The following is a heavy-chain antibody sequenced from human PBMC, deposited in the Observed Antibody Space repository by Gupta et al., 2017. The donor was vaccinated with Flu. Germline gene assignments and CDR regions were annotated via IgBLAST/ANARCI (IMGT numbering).Heavy chain of an antibody. D-gene: IGHD2-2*01. CDR3: ARLAGEGYCSSTSCYRFDY. J-gene: IGHJ4*02. Sequence: QVQLQESGPGLVKPSQTLSLTCTVSGCSISSGGYYWSWIRQHPGKGLEWIGYIYYSGSTYYNPSLKSRVTISVDTSKNQFSLKLSSVPAADTAVYYCARLAGEGYCSSTSCYRFDYWGQGTLVTVSA. CDR1: GCSISSGGYY. CDR2: IYYSGST. V-gene: IGHV4-31*03.